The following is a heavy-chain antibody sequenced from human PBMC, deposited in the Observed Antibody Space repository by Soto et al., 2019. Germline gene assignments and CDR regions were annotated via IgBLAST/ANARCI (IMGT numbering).Heavy chain of an antibody. V-gene: IGHV1-58*01. CDR1: GFTFTRSA. CDR3: AAFATTGDAFDV. D-gene: IGHD4-17*01. CDR2: IVVGSGNT. Sequence: SVKVSCKASGFTFTRSAVQWVRQARGQRPEWIGWIVVGSGNTNYAQKFQERVTITRDMSTSTAYMELSSLRSENTAVYYCAAFATTGDAFDVWGQGQWSLSPQ. J-gene: IGHJ3*01.